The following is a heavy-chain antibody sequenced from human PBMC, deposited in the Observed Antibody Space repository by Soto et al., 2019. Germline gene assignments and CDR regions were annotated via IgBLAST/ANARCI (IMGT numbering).Heavy chain of an antibody. D-gene: IGHD4-17*01. CDR2: INQDGSAK. V-gene: IGHV3-7*01. J-gene: IGHJ4*02. CDR1: GFTFSDYW. Sequence: PGGSLRLSCGASGFTFSDYWMSWVRQAPGKGLEWLAKINQDGSAKTHVDSVKGRFTVSRDNARNSLYLQMNSLRDEDTAVYYCLLDYGHRGFEKWGQGTLVTVSS. CDR3: LLDYGHRGFEK.